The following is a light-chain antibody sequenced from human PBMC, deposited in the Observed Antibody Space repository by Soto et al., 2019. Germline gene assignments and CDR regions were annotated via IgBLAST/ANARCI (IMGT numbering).Light chain of an antibody. J-gene: IGKJ2*01. CDR2: SAS. CDR1: QSISTE. Sequence: EIVMTQSPATLSVSPGERATLSCRASQSISTELAWYQQKPGQPPRLLIYSASTRATGVPARFTGSGSGSEFPLTVSGLQSEDFAVYYCQRGHNWPLTFGQGTRLE. V-gene: IGKV3-15*01. CDR3: QRGHNWPLT.